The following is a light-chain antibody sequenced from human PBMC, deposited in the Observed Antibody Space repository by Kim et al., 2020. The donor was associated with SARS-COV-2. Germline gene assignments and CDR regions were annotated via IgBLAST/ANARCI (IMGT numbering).Light chain of an antibody. CDR2: DTT. CDR3: LLSYSGVWV. Sequence: QAVVTQEPSLTVSPGETVTLTCSSSTGPVTSSHFPYWFQQRPGQAPRTLISDTTNTHSWTPARFSGSLLGDKAALTLSSAQPEDEADYYCLLSYSGVWVFGGGTQLTVL. V-gene: IGLV7-46*01. J-gene: IGLJ3*02. CDR1: TGPVTSSHF.